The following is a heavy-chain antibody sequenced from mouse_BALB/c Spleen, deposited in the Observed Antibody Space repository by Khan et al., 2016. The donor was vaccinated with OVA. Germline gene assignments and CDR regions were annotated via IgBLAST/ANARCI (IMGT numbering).Heavy chain of an antibody. CDR2: ITYSGST. J-gene: IGHJ2*01. D-gene: IGHD3-1*01. CDR1: GYSITSAYA. V-gene: IGHV3-2*02. Sequence: VQLKESGPGLVKPSQSLSLTCTVTGYSITSAYAWNWIRQFPGDKLEWMGYITYSGSTNYNPSLKSRISITRDTSKNQFFLQLNSVTTEDTATYVCARGLRYFDYWGQGTTLTVSS. CDR3: ARGLRYFDY.